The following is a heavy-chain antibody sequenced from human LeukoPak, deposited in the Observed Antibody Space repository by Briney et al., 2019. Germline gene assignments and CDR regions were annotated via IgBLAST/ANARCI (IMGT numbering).Heavy chain of an antibody. J-gene: IGHJ2*01. Sequence: GGSLRLSCAASGFTFSSFGMHWVRQAPGQGLEWVAVISFDGSNQYYADSVKGRFTIYGDNFKNTVYLQMNSLRAEETAVYYCAKFHSPGRVTHFYWYFDLWGRGTLVTVSS. CDR3: AKFHSPGRVTHFYWYFDL. CDR1: GFTFSSFG. D-gene: IGHD2-21*02. V-gene: IGHV3-30*18. CDR2: ISFDGSNQ.